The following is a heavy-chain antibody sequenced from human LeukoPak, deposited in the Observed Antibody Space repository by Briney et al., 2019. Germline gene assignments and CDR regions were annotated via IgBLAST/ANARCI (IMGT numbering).Heavy chain of an antibody. CDR3: AKPPPDSSSWLFDY. CDR2: ISGNTGLVT. J-gene: IGHJ4*02. Sequence: GGSLRLSYAASGFTFSTYAMSWVRQAPGKGLERVSTISGNTGLVTYYADSVKGRFTISRDNSKNTLYLQMNSLRVEDTAVYYCAKPPPDSSSWLFDYWGQGTLVTVSS. D-gene: IGHD6-13*01. V-gene: IGHV3-23*01. CDR1: GFTFSTYA.